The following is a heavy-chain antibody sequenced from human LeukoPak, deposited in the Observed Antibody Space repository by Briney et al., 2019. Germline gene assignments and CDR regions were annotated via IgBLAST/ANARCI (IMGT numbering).Heavy chain of an antibody. Sequence: GGSLRLSCAASGFTFSSYAMSWVRQAPGKGLEWVSLISGSGDRTYYADSVKGRFTISRDNSKDTLYLQMNSLRAEDTAVYYCAKGRRAPLVGTITKSWLDDWGQGTLVTVSS. D-gene: IGHD1-7*01. CDR1: GFTFSSYA. V-gene: IGHV3-23*01. CDR3: AKGRRAPLVGTITKSWLDD. J-gene: IGHJ4*02. CDR2: ISGSGDRT.